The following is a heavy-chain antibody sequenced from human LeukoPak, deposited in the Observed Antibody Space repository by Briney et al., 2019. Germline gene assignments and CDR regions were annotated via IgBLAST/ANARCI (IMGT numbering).Heavy chain of an antibody. CDR2: IYYSGST. J-gene: IGHJ4*02. D-gene: IGHD6-19*01. CDR1: GGSISSYY. CDR3: ARDLGISVFAY. Sequence: ASETLSLTCTVSGGSISSYYWSWIRQPPGEGLEWIGYIYYSGSTNYNPSLKSRVTISVDTSKNQFSLKLSSVTAADTALYYCARDLGISVFAYWGQGALVAVSS. V-gene: IGHV4-59*12.